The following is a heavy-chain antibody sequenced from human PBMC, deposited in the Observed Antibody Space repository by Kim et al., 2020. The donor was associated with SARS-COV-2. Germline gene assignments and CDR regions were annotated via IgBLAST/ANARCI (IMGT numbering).Heavy chain of an antibody. Sequence: SQTLSLTCAISGDSVSSNSATWTWIRQSPSRGLEWLGRTYYSSKWYSDYAISVKSRITINSDTSKNQFSLQLDSVTPEDTAVYYCAREGGRTYYMDVWGKRDHGHHLL. CDR1: GDSVSSNSAT. J-gene: IGHJ6*03. D-gene: IGHD3-16*01. CDR2: TYYSSKWYS. CDR3: AREGGRTYYMDV. V-gene: IGHV6-1*01.